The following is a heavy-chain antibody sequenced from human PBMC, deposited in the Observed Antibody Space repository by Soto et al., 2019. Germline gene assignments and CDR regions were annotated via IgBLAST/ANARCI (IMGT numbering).Heavy chain of an antibody. Sequence: QVQLVQSGAELRKPGASVNVSCKASGYSFSSYGINWVRQAPGQGLEWMGWINTYNGNRNYAQKFEDRVTMTTATSTNTVYMELRSLKSDDTAIYYCARDRLRGYDSSGFYSWGQGTLVTVSS. CDR2: INTYNGNR. CDR3: ARDRLRGYDSSGFYS. CDR1: GYSFSSYG. V-gene: IGHV1-18*01. D-gene: IGHD3-22*01. J-gene: IGHJ4*02.